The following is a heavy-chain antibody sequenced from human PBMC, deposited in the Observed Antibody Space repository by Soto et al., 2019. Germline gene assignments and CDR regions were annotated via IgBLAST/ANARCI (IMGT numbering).Heavy chain of an antibody. CDR3: ARAHYGDYGYGMDV. V-gene: IGHV4-30-2*01. Sequence: SETLSLTCAVAGXSISSGGYSWSWIRQPPGKGLEWIGYIYHSGTTYYNPSLKSRVTISVDRSKNQFSLKLSSVTAADTAVYYCARAHYGDYGYGMDVWGQGTTVTVSS. CDR1: GXSISSGGYS. J-gene: IGHJ6*02. CDR2: IYHSGTT. D-gene: IGHD4-17*01.